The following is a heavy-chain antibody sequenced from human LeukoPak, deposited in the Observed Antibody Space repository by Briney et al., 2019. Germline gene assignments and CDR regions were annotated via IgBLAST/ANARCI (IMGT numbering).Heavy chain of an antibody. Sequence: SETLSLTCTVSGGSISSYYWSWIRQPPGKGLEWIGYFYYSGSTNYNPSLKSRVTISVDTSKNQFSLKLSSVTAADTAVYYCARDNIWFGELAYYYYYGMDVWGQGTTVTVSS. D-gene: IGHD3-10*01. CDR3: ARDNIWFGELAYYYYYGMDV. J-gene: IGHJ6*02. CDR1: GGSISSYY. V-gene: IGHV4-59*12. CDR2: FYYSGST.